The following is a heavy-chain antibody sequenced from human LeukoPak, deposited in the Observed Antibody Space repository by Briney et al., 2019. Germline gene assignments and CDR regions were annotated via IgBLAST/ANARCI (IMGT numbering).Heavy chain of an antibody. CDR3: ATTHGYFDWLFDY. CDR2: INHSGST. CDR1: GVSFSGYY. D-gene: IGHD3-9*01. Sequence: SETLSLTCAVYGVSFSGYYWSWIRQPPGKGLEWIGEINHSGSTNYNPSLKSRVTISVDTSKNQFSLKLSSVTAADTAVYYCATTHGYFDWLFDYWGQGTPVTVSS. J-gene: IGHJ4*02. V-gene: IGHV4-34*01.